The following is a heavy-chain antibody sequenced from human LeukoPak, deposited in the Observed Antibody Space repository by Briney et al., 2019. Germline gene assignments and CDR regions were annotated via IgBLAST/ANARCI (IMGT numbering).Heavy chain of an antibody. CDR2: ISGSGGST. CDR1: GFTFSDYY. CDR3: ARVFRGVHYDILTGYLSRYYFDY. Sequence: GGSLRLSCAASGFTFSDYYMSWIRQAPGKGLEWVSAISGSGGSTYYADSVKGRFTISRDNSKNTLYLQMNSLRAEDTAVYYCARVFRGVHYDILTGYLSRYYFDYWGQGTLVTVSS. J-gene: IGHJ4*02. V-gene: IGHV3-23*01. D-gene: IGHD3-9*01.